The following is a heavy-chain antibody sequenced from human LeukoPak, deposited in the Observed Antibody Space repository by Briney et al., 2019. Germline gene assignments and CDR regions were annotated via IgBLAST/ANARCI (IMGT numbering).Heavy chain of an antibody. J-gene: IGHJ1*01. CDR1: GGSYSAYS. Sequence: SETLSLTCAVYGGSYSAYSWSWIRQPPGKGLEWIGEINHSGSTNSNPSLKSRVTISVDTSKNQFSLKLSSVTAADTAVYYCARVHYGDCAEYFQHWGQGTLVTVSS. D-gene: IGHD4-17*01. CDR3: ARVHYGDCAEYFQH. CDR2: INHSGST. V-gene: IGHV4-34*01.